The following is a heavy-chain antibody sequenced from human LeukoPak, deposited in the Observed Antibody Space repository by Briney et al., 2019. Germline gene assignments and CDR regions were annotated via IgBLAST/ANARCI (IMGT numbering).Heavy chain of an antibody. J-gene: IGHJ4*02. V-gene: IGHV4-59*01. Sequence: PSETLSLTCTVSGGSISSYYWSWIRQPPGKGLEWIGYIYYSGSTNYNPSLKSRVTISVDTSKNQFSLKLSSVTAADTAVYYCARARYFDWPLRASGFDYWGQGTLVTVSS. CDR2: IYYSGST. CDR3: ARARYFDWPLRASGFDY. D-gene: IGHD3-9*01. CDR1: GGSISSYY.